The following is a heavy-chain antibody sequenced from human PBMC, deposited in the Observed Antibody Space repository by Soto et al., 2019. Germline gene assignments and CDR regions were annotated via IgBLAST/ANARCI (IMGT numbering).Heavy chain of an antibody. D-gene: IGHD3-3*01. CDR1: GYTFTSYD. Sequence: ASVKVSCKASGYTFTSYDINWVRQATGQGLEWMGWMNPNSGNTGYAQKFQGRVTMTRNTSISTAYMELSSLRSEDTAVYYCAINPYDFWSGYSDAFDIWGQGKMVTVSS. V-gene: IGHV1-8*01. CDR2: MNPNSGNT. CDR3: AINPYDFWSGYSDAFDI. J-gene: IGHJ3*02.